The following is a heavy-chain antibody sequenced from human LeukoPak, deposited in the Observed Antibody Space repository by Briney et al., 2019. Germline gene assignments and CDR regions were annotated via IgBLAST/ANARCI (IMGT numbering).Heavy chain of an antibody. Sequence: SETLSLTCTVSGGSISSSSYYWGWIRQPPGKGLEWIGSIYYSGSTYYNPSLKSRVTISVDTSKNQFSLKLSSVTAADTAVYYCARVTTVTTKVDYWGQGTLVTVSS. CDR3: ARVTTVTTKVDY. J-gene: IGHJ4*02. D-gene: IGHD4-17*01. CDR1: GGSISSSSYY. CDR2: IYYSGST. V-gene: IGHV4-39*07.